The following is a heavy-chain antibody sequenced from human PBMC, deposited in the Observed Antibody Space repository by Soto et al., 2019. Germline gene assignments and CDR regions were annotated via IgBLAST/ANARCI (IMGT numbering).Heavy chain of an antibody. CDR3: AREILGWFDT. CDR1: GGSISSYY. Sequence: SETLSLTCTVSGGSISSYYWSWIRQPPGKGLEWIGYIYYSGSTNYNPSLKSRVTISVDTSKNQFSLKLSSVTAADTAVYYCAREILGWFDTWDQETLVTVSS. J-gene: IGHJ5*02. D-gene: IGHD3-10*01. CDR2: IYYSGST. V-gene: IGHV4-59*01.